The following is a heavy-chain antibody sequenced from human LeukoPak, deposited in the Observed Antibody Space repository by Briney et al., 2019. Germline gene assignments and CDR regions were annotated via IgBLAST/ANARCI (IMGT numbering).Heavy chain of an antibody. CDR2: ISGSGEST. V-gene: IGHV3-23*01. D-gene: IGHD3-3*01. J-gene: IGHJ4*02. CDR3: AKSTGRFLEWLLLDF. CDR1: GFTFNTYA. Sequence: GGSLTLSCAASGFTFNTYAMRWVRQAPGPGLEWVSSISGSGESTHYADSVKGRFSISRDNSKTTLYLQMNSLRAEDTAIYYCAKSTGRFLEWLLLDFWGQGTLVTVSS.